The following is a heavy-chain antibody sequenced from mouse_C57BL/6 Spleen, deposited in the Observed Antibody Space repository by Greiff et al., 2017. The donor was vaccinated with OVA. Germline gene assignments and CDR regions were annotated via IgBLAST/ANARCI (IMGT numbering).Heavy chain of an antibody. J-gene: IGHJ4*01. V-gene: IGHV1-64*01. D-gene: IGHD1-1*01. CDR3: ARAYGSSWAMDY. CDR1: GYTFTSYW. CDR2: IHPNSGST. Sequence: QVQLQQPGAELVKPGASVKLSCKASGYTFTSYWMHWVKQRPGQGLEWIGMIHPNSGSTNYNEKFKSKATLTVDKSSSTAYMQLSSLTSEDSAGYYCARAYGSSWAMDYWGQGTSVTVSS.